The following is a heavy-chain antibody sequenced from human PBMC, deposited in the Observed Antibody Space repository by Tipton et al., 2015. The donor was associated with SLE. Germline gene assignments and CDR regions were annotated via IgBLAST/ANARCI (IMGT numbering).Heavy chain of an antibody. CDR2: ISYDGSNK. CDR3: AREDSKHDLGDAFDI. J-gene: IGHJ3*02. D-gene: IGHD2-21*01. Sequence: RSLRLSCAASGFTFSSYAMHWVRQAPGKGLAWVAVISYDGSNKYYADSVEGRFTISRDNSKNTLYLQMNSLRAEDTAVYYCAREDSKHDLGDAFDIWGQGTMVTVSS. V-gene: IGHV3-30*04. CDR1: GFTFSSYA.